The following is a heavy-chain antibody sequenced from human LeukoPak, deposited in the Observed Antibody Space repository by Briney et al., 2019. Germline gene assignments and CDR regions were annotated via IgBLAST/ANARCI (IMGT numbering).Heavy chain of an antibody. V-gene: IGHV1-18*01. CDR3: ARGADTGSYGSLVYFDY. J-gene: IGHJ4*02. D-gene: IGHD3-16*01. CDR1: GYTFTSYG. Sequence: GESLKISCKCSGYTFTSYGISWVRQAPGQGLEWMGLISAYSGNTNFAQKLQGRVTMTTDTSTSTAYMELRSLRSDDTAVYFCARGADTGSYGSLVYFDYWGQGTLVTVSS. CDR2: ISAYSGNT.